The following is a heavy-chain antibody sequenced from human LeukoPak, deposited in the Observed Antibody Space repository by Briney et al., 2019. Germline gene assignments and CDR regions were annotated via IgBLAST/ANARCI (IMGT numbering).Heavy chain of an antibody. CDR3: ASILDSSGYYSPWEVDY. V-gene: IGHV1-2*06. Sequence: ASVKVSCKASGYTFTGYYMHWVRQAPGQGLEWMGLINPNSGGTNYAQKFQGRVTMTRDTSISTAYMELSRLRSDDTAVYYCASILDSSGYYSPWEVDYWGHGTLVTVSS. CDR2: INPNSGGT. D-gene: IGHD3-22*01. J-gene: IGHJ4*01. CDR1: GYTFTGYY.